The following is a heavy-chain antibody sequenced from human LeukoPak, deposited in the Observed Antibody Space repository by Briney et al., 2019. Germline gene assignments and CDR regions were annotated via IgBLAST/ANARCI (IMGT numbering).Heavy chain of an antibody. V-gene: IGHV3-30*02. Sequence: GGSLRLSCAASGFTFSSYGMHWVRQAPGKGLEWVAVIWYGGSNKYYADSVKGRFTISRDNSKNTLYLQMNSLRAEDTAVYYCAKGLGSSSLFDYWGQGTLVTVSS. J-gene: IGHJ4*02. CDR2: IWYGGSNK. CDR3: AKGLGSSSLFDY. CDR1: GFTFSSYG. D-gene: IGHD6-6*01.